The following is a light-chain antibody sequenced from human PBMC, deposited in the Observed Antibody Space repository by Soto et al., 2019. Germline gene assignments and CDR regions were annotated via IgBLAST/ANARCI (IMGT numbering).Light chain of an antibody. CDR2: DAS. CDR1: QSISRW. Sequence: DNQMTQSPSTLSASVGDRVTITCRASQSISRWVAWYQQKPGKAPKLLIYDASSLESGVPSRISGSGSGTEFILTISSLQPDDFATYYCQQYNSYPYTFGQGTKLEIK. CDR3: QQYNSYPYT. J-gene: IGKJ2*01. V-gene: IGKV1-5*01.